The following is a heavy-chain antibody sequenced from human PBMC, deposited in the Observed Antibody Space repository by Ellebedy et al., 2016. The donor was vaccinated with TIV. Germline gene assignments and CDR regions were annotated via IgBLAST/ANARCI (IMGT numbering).Heavy chain of an antibody. CDR1: GFTVRSDY. J-gene: IGHJ4*02. Sequence: PGGSLRLSCAASGFTVRSDYMSWVRQAPGKGLEWISTIYGGDTTFYADSLKGRFTISTDNLKNTLYLQLNSLRAEDTAVYYCARDTTESSSWSFDYWGQGTLVTVSS. CDR3: ARDTTESSSWSFDY. CDR2: IYGGDTT. D-gene: IGHD6-13*01. V-gene: IGHV3-66*01.